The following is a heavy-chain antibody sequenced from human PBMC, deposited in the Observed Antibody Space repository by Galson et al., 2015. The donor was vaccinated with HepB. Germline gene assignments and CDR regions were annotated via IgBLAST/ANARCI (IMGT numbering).Heavy chain of an antibody. J-gene: IGHJ4*02. CDR1: GFTLSSYA. CDR3: AKVAVVVTTIPYYFDY. V-gene: IGHV3-23*01. CDR2: MSGTGGTT. D-gene: IGHD2-21*02. Sequence: SLRLSCATFGFTLSSYAMSWVRQAPGKGLEWVSGMSGTGGTTFYSEPVKGRFTISRDNSKNTMYLQMNSLRVEDTAVYYCAKVAVVVTTIPYYFDYWGQGTQVTVSS.